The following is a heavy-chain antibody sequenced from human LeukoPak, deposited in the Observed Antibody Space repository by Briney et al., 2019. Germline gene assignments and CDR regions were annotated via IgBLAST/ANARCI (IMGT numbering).Heavy chain of an antibody. J-gene: IGHJ3*02. CDR2: ISGSGGST. Sequence: GGSLRLSCAASGFTFSGFAMSWVRQAPGKGLEWVSAISGSGGSTYYADSVKGRFTISRDNSKNTLYLQMNSLRAEDTAVYYCAKDPSTMVRGVIIKVAAFDIWGQGTMLTVSS. CDR3: AKDPSTMVRGVIIKVAAFDI. CDR1: GFTFSGFA. V-gene: IGHV3-23*01. D-gene: IGHD3-10*01.